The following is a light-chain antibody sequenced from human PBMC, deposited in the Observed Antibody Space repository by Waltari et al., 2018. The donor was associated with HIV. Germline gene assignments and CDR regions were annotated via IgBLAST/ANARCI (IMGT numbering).Light chain of an antibody. CDR2: GAS. CDR1: QSLPNDF. V-gene: IGKV3-20*01. Sequence: DIVLTLSSVTLTFSAGATATPSCRASQSLPNDFIAWYQQKPGQAPRLLISGASSRATGIPERFSVSGSGTDFTLTISRLEPEDFAVYYCQQYGTSPRSTFGQGTKVE. CDR3: QQYGTSPRST. J-gene: IGKJ2*02.